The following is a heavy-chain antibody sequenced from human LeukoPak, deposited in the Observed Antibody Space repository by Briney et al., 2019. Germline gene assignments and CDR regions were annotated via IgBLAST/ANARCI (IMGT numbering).Heavy chain of an antibody. J-gene: IGHJ3*02. Sequence: GGSLRLSCAASGFIFSSYGMHWVRQAPGKGLEWVAFIRYDGSNKYYADSVKGRFTISRDNSKNTLYLQMNSLRAEDTAVYYCAKTKQGSGGAFDIWGQGTMVTVSS. CDR1: GFIFSSYG. CDR2: IRYDGSNK. CDR3: AKTKQGSGGAFDI. V-gene: IGHV3-30*02. D-gene: IGHD1/OR15-1a*01.